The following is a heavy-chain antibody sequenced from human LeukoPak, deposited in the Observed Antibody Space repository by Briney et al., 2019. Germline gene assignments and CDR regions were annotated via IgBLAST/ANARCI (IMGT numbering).Heavy chain of an antibody. CDR3: VRDPSNTSGWYIYFDY. V-gene: IGHV1-18*01. Sequence: ASVKASCKPSAYTFTSYGISWVRQAPGQGLEWMGWISTYNGDTKYAQKFQGRVTLTKDTPTSTAYMELRSLRSDDTAVYYCVRDPSNTSGWYIYFDYWGQGTLVTVSS. D-gene: IGHD6-19*01. J-gene: IGHJ4*02. CDR1: AYTFTSYG. CDR2: ISTYNGDT.